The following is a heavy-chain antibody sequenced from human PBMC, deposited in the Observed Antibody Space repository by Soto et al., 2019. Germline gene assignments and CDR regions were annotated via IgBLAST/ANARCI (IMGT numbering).Heavy chain of an antibody. Sequence: GGSLRLSCVASGFTFSRFAMSWVRQAPGKGLEWVSTISPPGGTTFYADSARGRFTISRDNSKNTLYLELNSLRAEDTAIYYCAKDRTPIQLWPSSFDFWGQGTLVTVSS. CDR1: GFTFSRFA. CDR3: AKDRTPIQLWPSSFDF. CDR2: ISPPGGTT. D-gene: IGHD5-18*01. J-gene: IGHJ4*02. V-gene: IGHV3-23*01.